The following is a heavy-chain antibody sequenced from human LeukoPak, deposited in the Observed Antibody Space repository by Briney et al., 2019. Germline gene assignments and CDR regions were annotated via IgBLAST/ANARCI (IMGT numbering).Heavy chain of an antibody. J-gene: IGHJ3*02. CDR2: FYYSGNT. V-gene: IGHV4-59*08. Sequence: SETLSLTCTVSGGSISSYYWSWIRQPPGKGLEWIGYFYYSGNTYYSPSLKSRVTISVDTSKNQFSLKLSSVTAADTAVYYCARTTYSSGWANAFDIWGQGTLVIVSS. D-gene: IGHD6-19*01. CDR1: GGSISSYY. CDR3: ARTTYSSGWANAFDI.